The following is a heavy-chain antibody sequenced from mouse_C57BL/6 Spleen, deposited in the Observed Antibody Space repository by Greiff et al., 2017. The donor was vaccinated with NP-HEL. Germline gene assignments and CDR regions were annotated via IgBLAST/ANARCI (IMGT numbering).Heavy chain of an antibody. CDR1: GFTFSSYA. J-gene: IGHJ2*01. Sequence: DVKLVESGGGLVKPGGSLKLSCAASGFTFSSYAMSWVRQTPEKRLEWVATISDGGSYTYYPDNVKGRFTISRDNAKNNLYLQMSHLKSEDTAMYYCARDPYYGNYFDYWGQGTTLTVSS. V-gene: IGHV5-4*01. CDR2: ISDGGSYT. D-gene: IGHD2-10*01. CDR3: ARDPYYGNYFDY.